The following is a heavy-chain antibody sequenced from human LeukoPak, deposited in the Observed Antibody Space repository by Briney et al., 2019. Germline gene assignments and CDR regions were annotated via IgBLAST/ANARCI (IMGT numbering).Heavy chain of an antibody. Sequence: ASVKVSCKASGGTFSSCAFNWVRQVPGQGLEWMGGIIPLFGTTNYAQKFQGRVTITAGESTRTVYMELSGLRSEDTALYFCARGGEYSSSFAYWGQGTLVTVSS. V-gene: IGHV1-69*13. CDR2: IIPLFGTT. CDR3: ARGGEYSSSFAY. CDR1: GGTFSSCA. D-gene: IGHD6-6*01. J-gene: IGHJ4*02.